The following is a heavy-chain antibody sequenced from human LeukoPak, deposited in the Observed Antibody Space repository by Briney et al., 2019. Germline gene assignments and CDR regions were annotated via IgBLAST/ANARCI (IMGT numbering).Heavy chain of an antibody. CDR2: IIPIFGSA. D-gene: IGHD3-16*02. J-gene: IGHJ4*02. CDR3: AKGSRLREGGSYRF. V-gene: IGHV1-69*06. Sequence: SVKVSCKASGGIFSSYAINWVRQAPGQGLEWMGRIIPIFGSANYAQKFQGRVTITADKSTRTAYMEQSSLRSEDTALYYCAKGSRLREGGSYRFWGQGTLVTVSS. CDR1: GGIFSSYA.